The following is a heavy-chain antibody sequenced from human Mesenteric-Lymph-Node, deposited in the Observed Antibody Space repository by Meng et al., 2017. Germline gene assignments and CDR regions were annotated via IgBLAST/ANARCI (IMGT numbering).Heavy chain of an antibody. V-gene: IGHV3-48*03. D-gene: IGHD1-26*01. CDR3: ARDNVGSTFNYYYGLDA. Sequence: GESLKISCAASGFTFSSYEMNWVRQAPGKGLEWVSYISSSGSTIYYADSVKGRFTISRDNAKNSLYLQMNSLRAEDTAVYYCARDNVGSTFNYYYGLDAWGQGTTVTVSS. CDR2: ISSSGSTI. J-gene: IGHJ6*02. CDR1: GFTFSSYE.